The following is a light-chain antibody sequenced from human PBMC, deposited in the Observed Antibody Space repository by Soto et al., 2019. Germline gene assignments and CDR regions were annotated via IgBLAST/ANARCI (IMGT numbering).Light chain of an antibody. Sequence: VLTQPASVSGSPGQSITISCTGTSCDVGGYNYVSWYQQHPGKAPKLMIYDVSNRPSGVSNRFSGSTSGNTASLTISGLQAEDEADYYCSSYTSSSPYVFGTGTKVTVL. CDR2: DVS. J-gene: IGLJ1*01. V-gene: IGLV2-14*01. CDR3: SSYTSSSPYV. CDR1: SCDVGGYNY.